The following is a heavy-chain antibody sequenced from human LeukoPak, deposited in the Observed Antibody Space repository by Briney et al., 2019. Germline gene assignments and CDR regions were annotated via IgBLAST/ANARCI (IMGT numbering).Heavy chain of an antibody. CDR2: IHPKTGVT. V-gene: IGHV1-2*02. D-gene: IGHD7-27*01. CDR3: ARDHNWGPDY. CDR1: GYSFTDHY. Sequence: GASVKVSFKASGYSFTDHYLHWLRPAPGQGLEWMAWIHPKTGVTNYAERFQGRLSLTRDTSISTLYMELNSLTSDDTAVYYCARDHNWGPDYWGQGTLVSVSS. J-gene: IGHJ4*02.